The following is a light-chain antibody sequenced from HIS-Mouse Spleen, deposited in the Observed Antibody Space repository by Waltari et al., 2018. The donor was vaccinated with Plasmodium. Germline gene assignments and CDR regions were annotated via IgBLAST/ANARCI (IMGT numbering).Light chain of an antibody. Sequence: QSVLNQPPSASGTPGQRVTISCSGSSSNIGRNTVNWYQQLPGTAPKLLIYSNHQRPSGVPDRFSGSKSGTSASLAISGLQSEDEADYYCAAWDDSLNGVVFGGGTKLTVL. J-gene: IGLJ2*01. CDR3: AAWDDSLNGVV. V-gene: IGLV1-44*01. CDR1: SSNIGRNT. CDR2: SNH.